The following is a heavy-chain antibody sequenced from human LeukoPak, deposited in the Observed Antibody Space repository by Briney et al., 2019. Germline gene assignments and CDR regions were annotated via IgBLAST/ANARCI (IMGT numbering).Heavy chain of an antibody. V-gene: IGHV1-2*06. J-gene: IGHJ4*02. CDR1: GYTFTGYY. D-gene: IGHD3-9*01. CDR3: ASQGALDYDILPGYPYYFDY. CDR2: INPNSGGT. Sequence: ASVKVSCKASGYTFTGYYMHWVRQAPGQGLEWMGRINPNSGGTNYAQKFQGRVTMNRDTSISTAYMELSTLRSDDTAVYYCASQGALDYDILPGYPYYFDYWGQGTLVTVSS.